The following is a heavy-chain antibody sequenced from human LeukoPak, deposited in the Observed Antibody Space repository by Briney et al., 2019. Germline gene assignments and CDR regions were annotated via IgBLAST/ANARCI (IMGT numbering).Heavy chain of an antibody. D-gene: IGHD1-26*01. V-gene: IGHV3-7*01. CDR2: IKQDGSEK. Sequence: PGGSLRLSSAASGFTFSSYWMSWVRQAPGKGLEWVANIKQDGSEKYYVDSVKGRFTISRDNAKNSLYLQMNSLRAEDTAVYYCARDPQWELEYYFDYWGQGTLVTVSS. J-gene: IGHJ4*02. CDR1: GFTFSSYW. CDR3: ARDPQWELEYYFDY.